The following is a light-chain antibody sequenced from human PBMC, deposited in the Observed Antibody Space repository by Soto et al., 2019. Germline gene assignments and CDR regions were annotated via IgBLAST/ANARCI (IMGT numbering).Light chain of an antibody. Sequence: QSALTQPASVSGSPGQSIIISCAGTTSDVGAYNYVSWYQHHPGKAPKLLIFEVNRRPSGVSNRFSGSKSGTTASLTISGLQAEDEADYYCSSYTSTTTLYVFGTGTKLTVL. CDR3: SSYTSTTTLYV. CDR2: EVN. J-gene: IGLJ1*01. CDR1: TSDVGAYNY. V-gene: IGLV2-14*01.